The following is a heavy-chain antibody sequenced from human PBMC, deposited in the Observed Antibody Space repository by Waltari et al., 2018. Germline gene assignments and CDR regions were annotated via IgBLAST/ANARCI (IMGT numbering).Heavy chain of an antibody. J-gene: IGHJ4*02. CDR3: ASLIVVVPAAGGFDY. CDR2: IYQSGST. CDR1: GYSISSGYY. Sequence: QVQLQESGPGLVKPSETLSLTCAVSGYSISSGYYWGWIRPPPGKGLEWIGSIYQSGSTYYNPSLKSRVTISVDTSKNQFSLKLSSVTAADTAVYYCASLIVVVPAAGGFDYWGQGTLVTVSS. V-gene: IGHV4-38-2*01. D-gene: IGHD2-2*01.